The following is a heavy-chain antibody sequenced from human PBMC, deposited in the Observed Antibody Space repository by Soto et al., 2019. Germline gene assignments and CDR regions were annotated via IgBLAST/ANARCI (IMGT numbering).Heavy chain of an antibody. Sequence: QVQLVESGGGVVQPGRSLRLSCAASGFTFSSYGMHWVRQAPGKGLEWVAVISYDGSNKYYADSVKGRFTISRDNSKNTLYLQMNSLRAEDTAVYYCANSPAHREWLFDYWGQGTLVTVSS. D-gene: IGHD3-3*01. CDR2: ISYDGSNK. J-gene: IGHJ4*02. CDR3: ANSPAHREWLFDY. V-gene: IGHV3-30*18. CDR1: GFTFSSYG.